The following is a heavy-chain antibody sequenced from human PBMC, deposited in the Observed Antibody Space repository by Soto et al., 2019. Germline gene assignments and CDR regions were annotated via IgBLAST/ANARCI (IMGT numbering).Heavy chain of an antibody. V-gene: IGHV3-21*01. CDR2: ISSGSSDT. J-gene: IGHJ4*01. CDR3: ARVAY. Sequence: GKSLKISCEASEFTFSRGSMNWVRQFPGNGLELVAAISSGSSDTWYADSVKGRFNIYRDNVPRSLFLQMNTLRTEEKARYYCARVAYWGRGTQVNV. CDR1: EFTFSRGS.